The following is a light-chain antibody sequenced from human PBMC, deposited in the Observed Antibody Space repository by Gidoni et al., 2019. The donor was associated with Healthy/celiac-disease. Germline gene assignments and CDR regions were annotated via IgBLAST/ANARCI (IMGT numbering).Light chain of an antibody. J-gene: IGKJ2*01. CDR3: QQRGNWPRT. CDR1: QSVSSY. CDR2: DAS. V-gene: IGKV3-11*01. Sequence: ELVLTQSPATLSVSPGERATLSCRASQSVSSYLDWYQQKPGQAPRLLIYDASNRATGIQARFSGSGSGTDFTLTISSLEPEDFAVYYCQQRGNWPRTFGQGTKLEIK.